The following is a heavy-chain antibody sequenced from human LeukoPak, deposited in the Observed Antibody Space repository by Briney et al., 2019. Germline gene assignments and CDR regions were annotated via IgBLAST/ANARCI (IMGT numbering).Heavy chain of an antibody. J-gene: IGHJ6*03. CDR2: IIPIFGTA. CDR1: GGTFSSYA. D-gene: IGHD1-1*01. V-gene: IGHV1-69*13. Sequence: SVKVSCKASGGTFSSYAISWVRQAPGQGLEWMGGIIPIFGTADYAQKFQGRVTITADESTSTAYMELSSLRSEDTAVYYCARSGSRYSYYYYYMDVWGKGTTVTVSS. CDR3: ARSGSRYSYYYYYMDV.